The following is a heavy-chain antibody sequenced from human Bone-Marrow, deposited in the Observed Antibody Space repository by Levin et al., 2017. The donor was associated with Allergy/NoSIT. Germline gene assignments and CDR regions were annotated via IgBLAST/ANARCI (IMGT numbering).Heavy chain of an antibody. CDR2: IDSSGNT. D-gene: IGHD3-10*01. Sequence: SETLSLTCTGSGGSINRGRFYWSWMRQPAGKGLEWIGRIDSSGNTNYNVSLNSRVSISIDTSKNQFSLRLSLLTAADTALYYCASGGSFDAFDVWGPGTMVTVSS. CDR1: GGSINRGRFY. CDR3: ASGGSFDAFDV. J-gene: IGHJ3*01. V-gene: IGHV4-61*02.